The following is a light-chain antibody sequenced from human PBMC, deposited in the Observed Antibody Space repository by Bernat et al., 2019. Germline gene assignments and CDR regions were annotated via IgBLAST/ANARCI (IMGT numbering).Light chain of an antibody. V-gene: IGLV1-44*01. CDR1: TSNIGSNT. CDR2: HNN. J-gene: IGLJ3*02. Sequence: QSVLTQPPSASGTPGQRVTISCSGSTSNIGSNTVTWFQQLPGTAPKLLIFHNNERPSGVPDRFSASQSGTSASLAISGLQSEDEADYYCSTWDGSLNGQVFGGGTKVTVL. CDR3: STWDGSLNGQV.